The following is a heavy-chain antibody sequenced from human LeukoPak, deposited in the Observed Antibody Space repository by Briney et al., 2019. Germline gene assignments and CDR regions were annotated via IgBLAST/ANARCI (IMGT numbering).Heavy chain of an antibody. J-gene: IGHJ5*02. Sequence: ASVKVSCKASGYTFTSYYMHWVRQAPGQGLEWMGIINPSGGSTSYAQKFQGRVTMTRDTSTSTAYMELSSLRSEDTAVYYCARDRPPYWFDPWGQGTLVTVSS. V-gene: IGHV1-46*01. D-gene: IGHD6-6*01. CDR3: ARDRPPYWFDP. CDR1: GYTFTSYY. CDR2: INPSGGST.